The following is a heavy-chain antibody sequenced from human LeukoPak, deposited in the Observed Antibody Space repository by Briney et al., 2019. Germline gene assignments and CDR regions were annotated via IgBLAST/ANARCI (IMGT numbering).Heavy chain of an antibody. V-gene: IGHV4-59*01. D-gene: IGHD3-10*01. CDR1: VGSITTYY. J-gene: IGHJ3*01. CDR3: AGSFSGSGAFDV. Sequence: PSEPLSLPCSVSVGSITTYYWSWIRQPPGKGLEWIAFIYYTGTTNYNPSLRSRVTTSLDASKNQFSLRLTSMTTADTAVYYCAGSFSGSGAFDVWGQGTMVTVSS. CDR2: IYYTGTT.